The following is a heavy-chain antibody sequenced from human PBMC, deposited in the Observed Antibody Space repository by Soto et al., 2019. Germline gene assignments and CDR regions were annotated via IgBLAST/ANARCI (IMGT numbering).Heavy chain of an antibody. V-gene: IGHV4-38-2*01. J-gene: IGHJ6*02. CDR3: ATARDGWWDYYYYGMDV. Sequence: KTSETLSLTCAVSGDSISRGYHWAWIRQPPGKGLEWAASIYHTGTTYYNPSLTSRVTISVDKSKNQFSLKLSSVTAADTAVYYCATARDGWWDYYYYGMDVWGQGTTVTVSS. D-gene: IGHD6-19*01. CDR2: IYHTGTT. CDR1: GDSISRGYH.